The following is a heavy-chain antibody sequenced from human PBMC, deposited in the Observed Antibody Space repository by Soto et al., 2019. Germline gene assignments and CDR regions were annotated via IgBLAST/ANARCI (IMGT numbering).Heavy chain of an antibody. CDR1: GGSISSYY. V-gene: IGHV4-59*08. J-gene: IGHJ5*02. D-gene: IGHD3-16*01. CDR2: IYYSGST. CDR3: AARGDRIYYNWFDP. Sequence: QVQLQESGPGLVKPSETLSLTCTVSGGSISSYYWSWIRQPPGKGLEWIGYIYYSGSTNYNPSLKSRVTISVDTSKNQFSLKLSSVTAADTAVYYCAARGDRIYYNWFDPWGQGTLVTVSS.